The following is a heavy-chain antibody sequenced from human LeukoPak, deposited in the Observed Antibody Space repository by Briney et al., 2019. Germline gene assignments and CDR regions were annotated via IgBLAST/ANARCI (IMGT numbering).Heavy chain of an antibody. J-gene: IGHJ4*02. CDR2: ISYDGSNK. V-gene: IGHV3-30*18. CDR3: AKDKYAGYSYALDY. CDR1: GFTFSSYG. D-gene: IGHD5-18*01. Sequence: GGSLRLSCAASGFTFSSYGMHWVRQAPGKGLEWVAVISYDGSNKYYADSVKGRFTISRGNSKNTLYLQMNSLRAEDTAVYYCAKDKYAGYSYALDYWGQGTLVTVSS.